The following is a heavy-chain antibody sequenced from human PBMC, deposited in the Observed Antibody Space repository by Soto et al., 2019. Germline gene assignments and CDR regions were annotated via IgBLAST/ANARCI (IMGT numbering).Heavy chain of an antibody. CDR3: ARDAKSYYYDTTKYYFDS. Sequence: XATLRLPCPVYDWALIGYSCSWIRQPPGKGLEWIGEINHSVNSNYHPSLDPSLKSRVTISVDASKNQFSLNLRSVTATDTAVYYCARDAKSYYYDTTKYYFDSCGQRTPVPVSS. V-gene: IGHV4-34*01. D-gene: IGHD3-9*01. CDR1: DWALIGYS. CDR2: INHSVNS. J-gene: IGHJ4*02.